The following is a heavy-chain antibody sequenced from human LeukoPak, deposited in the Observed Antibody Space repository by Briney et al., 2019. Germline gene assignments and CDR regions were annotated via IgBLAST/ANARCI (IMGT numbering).Heavy chain of an antibody. CDR1: GGSISRGSYY. CDR3: AGHGSSSPPRIDP. Sequence: TLSLTCNVSGGSISRGSYYWSWIPQPPGKGLERIGYIYYSGRTNYNPALTGRVTLSVYTSKNQFSLKLRSVTAPDTAVYYCAGHGSSSPPRIDPWGQGNLVTVSS. V-gene: IGHV4-61*01. CDR2: IYYSGRT. D-gene: IGHD6-6*01. J-gene: IGHJ5*02.